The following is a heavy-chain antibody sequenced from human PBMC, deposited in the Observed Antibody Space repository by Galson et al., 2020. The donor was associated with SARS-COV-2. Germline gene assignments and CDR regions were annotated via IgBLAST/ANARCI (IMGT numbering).Heavy chain of an antibody. Sequence: GGSLRLSCATSGFTFDDYAMNWVRQAPGKGPEWVSGISWNSGMITYADSVKGRFIISRDNAKNSLYLQMNNLRTEDTALYYCFVDSSGDWSDAFDMWGQGTMVTVSS. D-gene: IGHD3-22*01. V-gene: IGHV3-9*01. CDR1: GFTFDDYA. CDR3: FVDSSGDWSDAFDM. J-gene: IGHJ3*02. CDR2: ISWNSGMI.